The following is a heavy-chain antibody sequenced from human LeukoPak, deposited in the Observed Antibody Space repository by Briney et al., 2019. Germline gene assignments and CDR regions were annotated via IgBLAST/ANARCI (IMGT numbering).Heavy chain of an antibody. CDR2: IIPIFGTA. J-gene: IGHJ5*02. Sequence: GASVKVSCKASGGTFSSYAISWVRQAPGQELEWMGGIIPIFGTANYAQKFQGRVTITTDESMSTAYMELSSLRSEDTAVYYCARCITMIAVGGSWFDPWGQGTLVTVSS. CDR1: GGTFSSYA. CDR3: ARCITMIAVGGSWFDP. V-gene: IGHV1-69*05. D-gene: IGHD3-22*01.